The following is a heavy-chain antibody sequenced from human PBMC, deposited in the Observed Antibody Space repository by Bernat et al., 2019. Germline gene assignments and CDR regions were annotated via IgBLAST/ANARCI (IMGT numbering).Heavy chain of an antibody. D-gene: IGHD5-18*01. CDR2: INSDGSST. V-gene: IGHV3-74*01. CDR1: GFTFSSYW. Sequence: EVQLVEFGGGLVQPGGSLRLACAASGFTFSSYWMHWVRQAPGKGLVWVLRINSDGSSTSYADSEKGRFTISRNNAKNTLYLQMNSMRAKDTAVYYCARDRVDTAMVPPLNWFDPWGQGTLVTVSS. J-gene: IGHJ5*02. CDR3: ARDRVDTAMVPPLNWFDP.